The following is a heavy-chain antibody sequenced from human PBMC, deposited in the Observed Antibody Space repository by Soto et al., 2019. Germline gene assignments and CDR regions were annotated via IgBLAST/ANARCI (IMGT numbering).Heavy chain of an antibody. D-gene: IGHD2-15*01. J-gene: IGHJ5*02. V-gene: IGHV3-74*01. CDR1: GFTFSSYW. CDR2: INSDGSST. Sequence: EVQLVESGGGLVQPGGSLRLSCAASGFTFSSYWMHWVRQAPGKGLVWVSRINSDGSSTSYADSVKGRFTISRDNAKKTLYLQMNSLRAEDTAVYYCASGYCSGGSCSPRGWFDPWGQGTLVTVSS. CDR3: ASGYCSGGSCSPRGWFDP.